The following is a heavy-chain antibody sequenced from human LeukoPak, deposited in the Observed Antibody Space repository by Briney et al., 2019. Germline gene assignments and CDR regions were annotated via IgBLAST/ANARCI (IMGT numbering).Heavy chain of an antibody. J-gene: IGHJ4*02. CDR2: INHSGST. Sequence: PSETLSLTCAVYGGSFSGYYWSWIRQPPGKGLERIGEINHSGSTNYNPSLKSRVTISVDTSKNQFSLKLSSVTAADTAVYYCARGPRYFVRWGQGTLVTVSS. CDR3: ARGPRYFVR. V-gene: IGHV4-34*01. CDR1: GGSFSGYY. D-gene: IGHD3-9*01.